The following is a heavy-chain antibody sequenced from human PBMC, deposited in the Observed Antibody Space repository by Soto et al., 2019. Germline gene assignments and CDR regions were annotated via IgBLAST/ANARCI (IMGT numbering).Heavy chain of an antibody. CDR1: NGSISSKSSY. V-gene: IGHV4-39*01. Sequence: QLQLQESGSGLVKPSETLSLTCIVSNGSISSKSSYWGWIRQTPGKGLEWIGSIYYIGNTYYNPSLQSRFTISIDTSKTQFSLKMNSVTAADTAVYFCGGQDYGAKGYYFENWGQGALVTVSS. J-gene: IGHJ4*02. CDR3: GGQDYGAKGYYFEN. CDR2: IYYIGNT. D-gene: IGHD4-17*01.